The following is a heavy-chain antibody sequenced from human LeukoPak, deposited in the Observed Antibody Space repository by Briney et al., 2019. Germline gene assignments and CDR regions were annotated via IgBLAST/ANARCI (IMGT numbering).Heavy chain of an antibody. CDR2: FDPEDGET. J-gene: IGHJ4*02. CDR3: ARDMGDIVVVPAASGY. Sequence: ASVKVSCKVSGYTLTELSMHWVRQAPGKGLEWMGGFDPEDGETIYAQKFQGRVTMTEDTSTDTAYMELSSLRSEDTAVYYCARDMGDIVVVPAASGYWGQGTLVTVSS. D-gene: IGHD2-2*01. CDR1: GYTLTELS. V-gene: IGHV1-24*01.